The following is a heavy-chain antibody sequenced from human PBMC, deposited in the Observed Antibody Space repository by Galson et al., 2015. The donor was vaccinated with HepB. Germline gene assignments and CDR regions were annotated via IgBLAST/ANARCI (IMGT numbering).Heavy chain of an antibody. J-gene: IGHJ6*02. CDR2: ISYDGSNK. CDR3: ARDADIVVVPAARGDGMDV. CDR1: GFTFSSYA. D-gene: IGHD2-2*01. V-gene: IGHV3-30*04. Sequence: SLRLSCAASGFTFSSYAMHWVRQAPGKGLEWVAVISYDGSNKYYADSVKGRFTISRDNSKNTLYLQMNSLRAEDTAVYYCARDADIVVVPAARGDGMDVWGQGTTVTVSS.